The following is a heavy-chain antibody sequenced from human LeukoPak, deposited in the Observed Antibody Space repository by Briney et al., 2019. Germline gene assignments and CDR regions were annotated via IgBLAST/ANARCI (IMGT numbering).Heavy chain of an antibody. D-gene: IGHD3-22*01. CDR3: ARDFGYYDSSGLFDY. CDR1: GGSISGTSYY. J-gene: IGHJ4*02. V-gene: IGHV4-39*07. Sequence: SETLSLTCTVSGGSISGTSYYWGWIRQPPGKGLEWIGSIYHSGSTYYNPSLKSRVTISVDTSKNQFSLKLGSVTAADTAVYYCARDFGYYDSSGLFDYWGQGTLVTVSS. CDR2: IYHSGST.